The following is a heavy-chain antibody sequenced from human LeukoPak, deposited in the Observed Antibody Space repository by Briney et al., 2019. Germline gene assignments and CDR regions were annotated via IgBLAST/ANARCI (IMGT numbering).Heavy chain of an antibody. CDR2: INHSGST. Sequence: SETLSLTCAVYGGSFSGYYWSWIRQPPGKGLEWIGEINHSGSTNYNPSLKSRVTISVDTSKNQFSLKLSSVTAADTAVYYCARGAGSSWYFIGFDYWGQGTLVTVSS. D-gene: IGHD6-13*01. CDR3: ARGAGSSWYFIGFDY. CDR1: GGSFSGYY. V-gene: IGHV4-34*01. J-gene: IGHJ4*02.